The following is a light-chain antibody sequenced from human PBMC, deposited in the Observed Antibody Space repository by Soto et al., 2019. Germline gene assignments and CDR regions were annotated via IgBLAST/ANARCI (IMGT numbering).Light chain of an antibody. CDR1: QSINTK. J-gene: IGKJ1*01. CDR3: QQYDQWWT. CDR2: DAS. V-gene: IGKV3-15*01. Sequence: ILMTQSPATLSVSPVERATLSCRASQSINTKIAWYQLKPGQAPRLLIYDASIRATGIPARFSGSGSGTEFSLTINSLQSEDFGVYFCQQYDQWWTFGQGTKVDIK.